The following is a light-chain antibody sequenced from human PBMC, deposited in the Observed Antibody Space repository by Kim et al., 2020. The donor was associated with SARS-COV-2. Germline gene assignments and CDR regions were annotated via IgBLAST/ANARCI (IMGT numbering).Light chain of an antibody. CDR2: DAS. V-gene: IGKV1-33*01. CDR1: QDISNY. Sequence: SASVRDRVTITCQASQDISNYLNWYQQKPGKAPKLLIYDASNLETGVPSRFSGSRSGTDFTFTISSLQPEDIATYYCQQYDNLTYTFGQGTKLEI. CDR3: QQYDNLTYT. J-gene: IGKJ2*01.